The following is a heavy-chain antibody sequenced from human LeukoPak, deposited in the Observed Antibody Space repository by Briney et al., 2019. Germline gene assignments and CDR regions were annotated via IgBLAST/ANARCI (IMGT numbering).Heavy chain of an antibody. V-gene: IGHV1-2*02. CDR1: GYTFSGYY. Sequence: ASVKVSCKASGYTFSGYYMHWLRQAPGQGLEWMGWINPNGSVTNYAQKFQGRVTMTRDTSISTAYMELSRLRSDDTAVYYCARDGGDGYNFYYWGQGTLVTVSS. CDR3: ARDGGDGYNFYY. D-gene: IGHD5-24*01. CDR2: INPNGSVT. J-gene: IGHJ4*02.